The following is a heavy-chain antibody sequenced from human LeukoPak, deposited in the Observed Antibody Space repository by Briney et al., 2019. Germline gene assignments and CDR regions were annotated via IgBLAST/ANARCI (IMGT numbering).Heavy chain of an antibody. CDR2: IIPILGTA. CDR3: ARVPIAARPGYYYYGMDV. J-gene: IGHJ6*02. V-gene: IGHV1-69*13. D-gene: IGHD6-6*01. CDR1: GYTFTSYY. Sequence: SVKVSCKASGYTFTSYYMHWVRQAPGQGLEWMGGIIPILGTANYAQKFQGRVTITADESTSTAYMELSSLRSEDTAVYYCARVPIAARPGYYYYGMDVWGQGTTVTVSS.